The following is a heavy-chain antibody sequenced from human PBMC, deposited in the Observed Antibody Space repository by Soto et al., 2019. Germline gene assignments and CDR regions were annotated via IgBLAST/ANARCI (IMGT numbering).Heavy chain of an antibody. CDR3: ARDGGLAEDGMDV. CDR2: IYSGGST. D-gene: IGHD3-10*01. J-gene: IGHJ6*02. CDR1: GVIVSGNY. Sequence: EVRLVETGGDLIQPGGSLRLSCAASGVIVSGNYMSWVRQAQGKGLEWVSVIYSGGSTYYADSVKGRFTISRDNSKNTLYLQMNSLRADDTAVYYCARDGGLAEDGMDVWGQGTTVTVSS. V-gene: IGHV3-53*02.